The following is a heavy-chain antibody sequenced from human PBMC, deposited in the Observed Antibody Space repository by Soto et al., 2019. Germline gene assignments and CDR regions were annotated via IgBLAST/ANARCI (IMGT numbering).Heavy chain of an antibody. Sequence: PSETLSLTCTVSGGSLSRGGYYWGWIRQPPGKGLEWIGYIYYSGSTYYNPSLKSRVTISVDTSKNQFSLKLSSVTAADTAVYYCACLKLQHNTFDSSGQRSLDIVSS. V-gene: IGHV4-30-4*01. D-gene: IGHD5-18*01. CDR2: IYYSGST. J-gene: IGHJ5*01. CDR1: GGSLSRGGYY. CDR3: ACLKLQHNTFDS.